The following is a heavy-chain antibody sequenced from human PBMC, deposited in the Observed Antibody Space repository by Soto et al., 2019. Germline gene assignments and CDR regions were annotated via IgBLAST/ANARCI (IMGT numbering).Heavy chain of an antibody. CDR3: ARRGSGRNFDY. D-gene: IGHD3-10*01. V-gene: IGHV4-59*01. CDR1: GDSISSYY. CDR2: IYYTGST. J-gene: IGHJ4*02. Sequence: QVQLQESGPGLVKPSETLSLTCTVSGDSISSYYWSWIRQPPGKGLEWIGYIYYTGSTNYNPSLKSXXTXSXXTSKNQFSLKLTSVTAADTAVYYCARRGSGRNFDYWGQGTLVTVSS.